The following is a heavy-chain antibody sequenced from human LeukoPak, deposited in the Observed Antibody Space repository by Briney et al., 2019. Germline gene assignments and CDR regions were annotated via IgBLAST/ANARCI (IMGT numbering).Heavy chain of an antibody. CDR2: IYYSGST. CDR1: GGSISSSSYY. CDR3: ARSGGYSSGWGY. D-gene: IGHD6-19*01. J-gene: IGHJ4*02. V-gene: IGHV4-39*01. Sequence: SETLSLTCTVSGGSISSSSYYWGWIRQPPGKGLEWIGSIYYSGSTYYNPSLKSRVTISVDTSKNQFSLKLSSVTAADMAVYYCARSGGYSSGWGYWGQGTLVTVSS.